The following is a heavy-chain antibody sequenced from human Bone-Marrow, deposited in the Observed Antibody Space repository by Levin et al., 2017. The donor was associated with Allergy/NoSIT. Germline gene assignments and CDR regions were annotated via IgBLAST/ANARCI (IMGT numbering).Heavy chain of an antibody. D-gene: IGHD4-23*01. CDR3: AKDLQDYGGHDY. CDR1: GFTFSSYA. CDR2: ISGSGGST. J-gene: IGHJ4*02. V-gene: IGHV3-23*01. Sequence: GESLKISCAASGFTFSSYAMSWVRQAPGKGLEWVSAISGSGGSTYYADSVKGRFTISRDNSKNTLYLQMNSLRAEDTAVYYCAKDLQDYGGHDYWGQGTLVTVSS.